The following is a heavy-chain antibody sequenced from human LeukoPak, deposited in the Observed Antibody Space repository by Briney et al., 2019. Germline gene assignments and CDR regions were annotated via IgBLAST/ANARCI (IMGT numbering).Heavy chain of an antibody. D-gene: IGHD4-23*01. CDR2: IYYSGST. V-gene: IGHV4-59*01. J-gene: IGHJ4*02. Sequence: PSETLSLTCTVSGGSISSYYWSWTRQPPGKGLEWIGYIYYSGSTNYNPSLKSRVTISVDTSKNQFSLKLSSVTAADTAVYYCARDYGGKSDYWGQGTLVTVSS. CDR3: ARDYGGKSDY. CDR1: GGSISSYY.